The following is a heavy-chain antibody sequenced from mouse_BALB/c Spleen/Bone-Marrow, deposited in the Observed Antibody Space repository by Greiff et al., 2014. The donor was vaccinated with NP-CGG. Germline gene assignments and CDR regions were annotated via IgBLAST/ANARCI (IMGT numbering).Heavy chain of an antibody. D-gene: IGHD2-4*01. CDR3: ESSATMIFAY. V-gene: IGHV1-7*01. Sequence: VQLQQSGAELAKPGASVKMSCKASGYTFTSYWMHWVKQRPGQGLEWIGYINPSTGYTEYNQKFKDKATLTADKSSSTAYMQLSARTLEYFPVFYCESSATMIFAYWGQGTLVTVSA. J-gene: IGHJ3*01. CDR2: INPSTGYT. CDR1: GYTFTSYW.